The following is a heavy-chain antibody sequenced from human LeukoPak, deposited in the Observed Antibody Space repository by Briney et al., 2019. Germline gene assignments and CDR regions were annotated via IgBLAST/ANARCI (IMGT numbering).Heavy chain of an antibody. J-gene: IGHJ4*02. CDR1: GFNLNSYA. Sequence: GGSLRLSCAGSGFNLNSYAMHWVRQAPGKGLEWVAVIRHDEANSFYADSVQGRFTISRDTSKKLLYLQMNSLRVEDTAVYYCAKEYTPSSPLGELDSWGQGTLVTVSS. CDR3: AKEYTPSSPLGELDS. D-gene: IGHD6-6*01. V-gene: IGHV3-30*02. CDR2: IRHDEANS.